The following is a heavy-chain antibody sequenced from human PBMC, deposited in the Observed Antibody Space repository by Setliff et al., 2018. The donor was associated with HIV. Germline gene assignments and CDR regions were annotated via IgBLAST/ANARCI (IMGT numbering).Heavy chain of an antibody. CDR3: ARLTRPGGYNYALDY. D-gene: IGHD5-18*01. V-gene: IGHV3-11*04. CDR2: LSDGDIK. Sequence: GGSLRLSCAASGFTFSDYYMSWIRQAPGKGLECLSDLSDGDIKLYAASLKGRFAISRDNTRNSLYLQMSSLSDEDTAVYYCARLTRPGGYNYALDYWGQGTQVTVSS. CDR1: GFTFSDYY. J-gene: IGHJ4*02.